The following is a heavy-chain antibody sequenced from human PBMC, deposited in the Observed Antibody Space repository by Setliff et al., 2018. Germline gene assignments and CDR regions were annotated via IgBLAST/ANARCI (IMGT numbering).Heavy chain of an antibody. J-gene: IGHJ4*02. CDR2: INHSGST. CDR3: ARLNFWSGFWYFTL. V-gene: IGHV4-34*01. Sequence: PSETLSLTCTVYGGSLSNYYWSWIRQPPGKGLEWIVEINHSGSTNYNPSLKGRVSISVDTAENQVSLKVNSVTAADTGVYYCARLNFWSGFWYFTLWGQGTPVTVSS. D-gene: IGHD3-3*01. CDR1: GGSLSNYY.